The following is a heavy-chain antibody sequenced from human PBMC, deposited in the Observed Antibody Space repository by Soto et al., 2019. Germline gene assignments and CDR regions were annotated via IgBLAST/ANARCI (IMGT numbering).Heavy chain of an antibody. V-gene: IGHV3-23*01. CDR2: ISGSGGST. J-gene: IGHJ6*02. Sequence: GGSLRLSCAASGFTFSSYAMSWVRQAPGKGLEWVSAISGSGGSTYYADSVKGRFTISRDNSKNTLYLQMNSLRAEDTAVYYCATEGALWFGELDVLEGNYGMDVWGQGTTVTVSS. D-gene: IGHD3-10*01. CDR1: GFTFSSYA. CDR3: ATEGALWFGELDVLEGNYGMDV.